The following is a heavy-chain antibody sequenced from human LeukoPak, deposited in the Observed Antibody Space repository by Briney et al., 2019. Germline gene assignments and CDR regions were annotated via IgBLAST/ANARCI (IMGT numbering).Heavy chain of an antibody. J-gene: IGHJ4*02. D-gene: IGHD3-22*01. CDR3: ARDYYYDSSGYYTYYFDY. Sequence: ASVKVSCKASGYTFPNYHIHWVRQAPGQGLEWLGIINPNGGSASYAQRFQGRVTMTRDTSTTTVYMELTSLRSEDTAVYYCARDYYYDSSGYYTYYFDYWGQGTQVIVSS. CDR2: INPNGGSA. CDR1: GYTFPNYH. V-gene: IGHV1-46*01.